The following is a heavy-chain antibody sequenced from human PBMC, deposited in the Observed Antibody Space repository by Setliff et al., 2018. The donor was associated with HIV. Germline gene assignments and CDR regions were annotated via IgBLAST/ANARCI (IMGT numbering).Heavy chain of an antibody. D-gene: IGHD3-3*01. CDR3: ARAPITIFGVIIIPVYFDY. V-gene: IGHV4-30-4*08. CDR1: GGSITTGSYY. CDR2: IYYSGST. J-gene: IGHJ4*02. Sequence: PSETLSLTCTVSGGSITTGSYYWSWIRQHPGKGLEWLGYIYYSGSTYYNPSLKSRVTISADTSKNQFSLKLSSVTAADTAVYYCARAPITIFGVIIIPVYFDYWGQGTLVTVSS.